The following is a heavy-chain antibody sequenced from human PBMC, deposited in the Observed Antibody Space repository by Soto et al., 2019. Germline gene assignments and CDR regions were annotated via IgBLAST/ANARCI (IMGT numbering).Heavy chain of an antibody. CDR1: GFTFSSYA. CDR3: AAGYSYGYWHY. CDR2: ISGSGSST. V-gene: IGHV3-23*01. D-gene: IGHD5-18*01. Sequence: PGGSLRLSCAASGFTFSSYAMSWVRQAPGKGLEWVSAISGSGSSTYYADSVKGRFTISRDNSKNTLYLQMNSLRAEDTAVYYCAAGYSYGYWHYWGQGTLVTVSS. J-gene: IGHJ4*02.